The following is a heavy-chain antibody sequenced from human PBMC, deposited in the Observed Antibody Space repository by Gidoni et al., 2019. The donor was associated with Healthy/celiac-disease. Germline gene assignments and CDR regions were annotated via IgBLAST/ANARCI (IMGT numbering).Heavy chain of an antibody. J-gene: IGHJ5*02. V-gene: IGHV2-5*02. D-gene: IGHD4-17*01. CDR1: GFSLSTSGVG. Sequence: QITLKESGPTLVNPTQTLTLTSTFSGFSLSTSGVGVGWIRQPPGKALEWLALISWDDDKRYSPSLKSRLTITKDTSNNQVVLTMTNMDPVDTATYYCAHSGHGDYLNWFDPWGQGTLVTVSS. CDR2: ISWDDDK. CDR3: AHSGHGDYLNWFDP.